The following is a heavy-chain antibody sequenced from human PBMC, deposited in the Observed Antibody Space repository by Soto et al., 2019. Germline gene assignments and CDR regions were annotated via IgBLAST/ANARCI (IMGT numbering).Heavy chain of an antibody. Sequence: SETLSLTCTVSGGSISSGGYYWSWIRQHPGKGLEWIGYIYYSGITYYNPSLKSRVTISVDTSKNQFSLKLSSVTAADTAVYYCARGRLGELSFDYWGQGTLVTVSS. CDR2: IYYSGIT. J-gene: IGHJ4*02. CDR3: ARGRLGELSFDY. D-gene: IGHD3-16*02. CDR1: GGSISSGGYY. V-gene: IGHV4-31*03.